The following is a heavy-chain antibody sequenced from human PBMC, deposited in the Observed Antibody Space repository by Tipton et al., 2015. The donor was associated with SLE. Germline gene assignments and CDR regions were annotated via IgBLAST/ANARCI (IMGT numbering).Heavy chain of an antibody. CDR1: GGSIFSSY. D-gene: IGHD3-10*01. V-gene: IGHV4-59*12. Sequence: TLSLTCTVSGGSIFSSYWSWIRQPPGKGLEWIGYIHYSGNSNYNPTLKSRVTISVDTSKNQFSLKLSSVTAADTAVYYCARDRAPDYYGSGRSFDYWGQGTLVTVSS. CDR2: IHYSGNS. CDR3: ARDRAPDYYGSGRSFDY. J-gene: IGHJ4*02.